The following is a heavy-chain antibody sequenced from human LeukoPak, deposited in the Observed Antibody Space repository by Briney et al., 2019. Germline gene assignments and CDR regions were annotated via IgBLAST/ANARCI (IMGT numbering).Heavy chain of an antibody. Sequence: GGPLRLPCAAWGLPLSNLWMSWVREAPGKGPDGVANIKQEGSEQFYVDPVKGRFTISRDNAKNSLSMQMNSLRVEHTAVYYCARDLRVAVSGNWRWFDPWGLGTLVTVSS. CDR3: ARDLRVAVSGNWRWFDP. CDR2: IKQEGSEQ. V-gene: IGHV3-7*01. D-gene: IGHD6-19*01. CDR1: GLPLSNLW. J-gene: IGHJ5*02.